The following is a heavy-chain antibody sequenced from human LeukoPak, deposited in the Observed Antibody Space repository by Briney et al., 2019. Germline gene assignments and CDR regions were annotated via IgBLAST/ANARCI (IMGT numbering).Heavy chain of an antibody. CDR1: GFTVSGNY. Sequence: GGSLRPSCAAPGFTVSGNYMSWVRQAPGKGLEWPSVIHRGGNTYYADSVKGRFTISRDSSKNTVFLQMDSLRAEDTAVYYCARDPGYGLGVDYGDYWGQGTLVTVSS. CDR3: ARDPGYGLGVDYGDY. V-gene: IGHV3-66*01. J-gene: IGHJ4*02. CDR2: IHRGGNT. D-gene: IGHD3-10*01.